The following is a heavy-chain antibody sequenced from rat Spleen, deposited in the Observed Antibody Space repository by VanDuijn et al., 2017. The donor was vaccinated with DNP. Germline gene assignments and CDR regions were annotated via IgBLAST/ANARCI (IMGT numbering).Heavy chain of an antibody. CDR3: AREGNYGSWFAY. J-gene: IGHJ3*01. Sequence: QVQLKESGPGLVQPSQTLSLTCTVAGFSLTSYNVHWVRQPPGKGLEWMGVMWNDGETSYNSTLKSRLSISRDTSKSQVFLNMNSLQTEDTATYYCAREGNYGSWFAYWGQGTLVTVSS. D-gene: IGHD1-11*01. CDR2: MWNDGET. CDR1: GFSLTSYN. V-gene: IGHV2-32*01.